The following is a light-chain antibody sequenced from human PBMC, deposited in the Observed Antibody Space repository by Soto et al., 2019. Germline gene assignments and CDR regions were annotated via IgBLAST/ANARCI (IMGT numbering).Light chain of an antibody. Sequence: EIVMTQSPATLSVSPGERVTLSCRASLSVSSNLAWYQHKPGQAPRLLIYGASTRATGIPARFSGSGSGTEFTLTISSQQSEDFAVYYCLQYKNWPPWTFGQGTKVEIK. CDR2: GAS. V-gene: IGKV3-15*01. J-gene: IGKJ1*01. CDR3: LQYKNWPPWT. CDR1: LSVSSN.